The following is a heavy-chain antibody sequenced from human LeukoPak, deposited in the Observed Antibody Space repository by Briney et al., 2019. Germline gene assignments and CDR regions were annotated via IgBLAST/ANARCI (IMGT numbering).Heavy chain of an antibody. V-gene: IGHV3-33*01. Sequence: GGSLRLSCAASGFTFNIYGMHWVRQAPGKGLEWVAVIWPDGSNEYYADSVKGRFTVSRDDSKNTLYLQMNSLRAEDTAVYYCARASGSYDYWGRGTLVTVSS. CDR1: GFTFNIYG. CDR2: IWPDGSNE. J-gene: IGHJ4*02. CDR3: ARASGSYDY. D-gene: IGHD1-26*01.